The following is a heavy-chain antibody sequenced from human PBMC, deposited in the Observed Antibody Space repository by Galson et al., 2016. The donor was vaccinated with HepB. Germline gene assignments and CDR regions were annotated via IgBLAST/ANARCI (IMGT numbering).Heavy chain of an antibody. CDR1: GGSISGYY. J-gene: IGHJ4*02. Sequence: LSLTCTVSGGSISGYYWSWIRQPPGKGLEWIGYIYYSGSTSYSPSLRSRVTISVDTSNNRFPLRLNSVTAADTAVYYCASLEGAGGGWGHWGQGTLLTVSS. V-gene: IGHV4-59*08. CDR3: ASLEGAGGGWGH. D-gene: IGHD1-26*01. CDR2: IYYSGST.